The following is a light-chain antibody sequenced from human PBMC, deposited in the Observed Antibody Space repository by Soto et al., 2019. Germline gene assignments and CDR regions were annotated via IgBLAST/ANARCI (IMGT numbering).Light chain of an antibody. Sequence: EIVMTQSPATLSVSPGERATLSCRASQSVSSNLAWYQQKPGQAPRLLIYGASTRATGIPARFSGSGSGTEFTLNISSLQSEDFAVYYCQQYNNWHPITFGQGTKLEIK. J-gene: IGKJ2*01. CDR3: QQYNNWHPIT. CDR2: GAS. V-gene: IGKV3-15*01. CDR1: QSVSSN.